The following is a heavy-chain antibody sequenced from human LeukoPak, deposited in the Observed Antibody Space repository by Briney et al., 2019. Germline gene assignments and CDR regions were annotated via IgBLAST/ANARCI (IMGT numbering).Heavy chain of an antibody. CDR3: ARGAVVVKGMDV. Sequence: SVKVSCKASGGTFSSYAISWVRQAPGQGLEWMGGIIPIFGTANYAQKLQGRVTITADESTSTAYMELSSLRSEDTAVYYCARGAVVVKGMDVWGQGTTVTVSS. CDR2: IIPIFGTA. CDR1: GGTFSSYA. J-gene: IGHJ6*02. V-gene: IGHV1-69*13. D-gene: IGHD3-22*01.